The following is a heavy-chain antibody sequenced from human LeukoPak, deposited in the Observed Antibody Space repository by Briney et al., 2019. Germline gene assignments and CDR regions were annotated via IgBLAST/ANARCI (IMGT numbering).Heavy chain of an antibody. V-gene: IGHV1-69*02. Sequence: SVKVSCKASGGTFSSYTISWVRQAPGQGLEWMGRIIPILGIANYAQKFQGRVTITADKSTSTAYMELSSLRSEDTAVYYCARATGYGDYGGLFDPWGQGTLVTVTS. D-gene: IGHD4-17*01. CDR1: GGTFSSYT. CDR3: ARATGYGDYGGLFDP. J-gene: IGHJ5*02. CDR2: IIPILGIA.